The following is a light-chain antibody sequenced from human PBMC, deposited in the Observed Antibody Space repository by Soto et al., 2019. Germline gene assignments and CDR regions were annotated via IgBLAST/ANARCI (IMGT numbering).Light chain of an antibody. Sequence: IHLTQSPSSLSASVGDRVTITCRASQGIRTYLAWYQQKPGKAPKLPIYSASTLQSGVPSRFSGSGSGTEFTLTISSLQPDDFATYYCQHYNSYSEAFGQGTKVDI. CDR2: SAS. CDR1: QGIRTY. V-gene: IGKV1-9*01. CDR3: QHYNSYSEA. J-gene: IGKJ1*01.